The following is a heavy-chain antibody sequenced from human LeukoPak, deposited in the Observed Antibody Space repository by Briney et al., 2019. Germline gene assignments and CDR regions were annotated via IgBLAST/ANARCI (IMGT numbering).Heavy chain of an antibody. J-gene: IGHJ4*02. Sequence: SETLSLTCAVSGGSISSGGYSWSWIRQPPGKSLEWIGYIYHSESTSYNPSLKSRVTMSVDRSKNQFSLKLTSVTAADTAVYYCASGYGSGSYSTLDYWGQGTLVTVSS. CDR1: GGSISSGGYS. D-gene: IGHD3-10*01. CDR2: IYHSEST. CDR3: ASGYGSGSYSTLDY. V-gene: IGHV4-30-2*01.